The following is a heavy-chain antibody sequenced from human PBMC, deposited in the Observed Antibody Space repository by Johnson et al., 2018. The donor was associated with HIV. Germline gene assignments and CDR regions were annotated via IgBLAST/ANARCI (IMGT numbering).Heavy chain of an antibody. CDR1: GFTLNNYG. J-gene: IGHJ3*02. CDR2: IYSGGST. CDR3: AKVDDYGDWGGAFDI. D-gene: IGHD4-17*01. V-gene: IGHV3-NL1*01. Sequence: QVQLVESGGGVVQPGGSLRLSCAASGFTLNNYGMHWVRQAPGKGLEWVSVIYSGGSTYYADSVKGRFTISRDNSKNTLYLQMNSLRAEDTAVYYCAKVDDYGDWGGAFDIWGQGTMVTVSS.